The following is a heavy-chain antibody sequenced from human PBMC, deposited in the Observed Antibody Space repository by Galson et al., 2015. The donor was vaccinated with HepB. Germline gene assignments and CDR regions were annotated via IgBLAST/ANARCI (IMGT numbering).Heavy chain of an antibody. CDR2: IRVSGGSK. CDR3: AKLAGSYPTHPCNF. D-gene: IGHD3-10*01. V-gene: IGHV3-23*01. Sequence: SLRLSCAASGFTFSSYAMSWVRQAPGKGLEWVSDIRVSGGSKFYADSVKGRFTISRDKSKNTLCLQMNSLRAEDTAVYYCAKLAGSYPTHPCNFWRQQTRVPGSS. J-gene: IGHJ4*02. CDR1: GFTFSSYA.